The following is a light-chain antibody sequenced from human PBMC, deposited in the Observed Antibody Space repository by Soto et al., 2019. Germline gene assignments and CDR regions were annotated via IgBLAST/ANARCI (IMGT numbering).Light chain of an antibody. CDR3: EQYNSHSSYT. CDR2: KAS. J-gene: IGKJ2*01. Sequence: DIQMTQSPSTLSASVGDRVTITCRASQSINTWLAWSQQKPGKAPKLLIYKASSLGIGVPSGFSDSGSGTDFTRPISSLQPEYFAANYCEQYNSHSSYTFGQGTKLEIK. V-gene: IGKV1-5*03. CDR1: QSINTW.